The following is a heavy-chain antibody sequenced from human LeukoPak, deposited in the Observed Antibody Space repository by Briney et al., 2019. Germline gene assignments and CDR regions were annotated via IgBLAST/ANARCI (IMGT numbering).Heavy chain of an antibody. D-gene: IGHD5-18*01. CDR1: GGSFSGYY. CDR2: INHSGST. CDR3: ARLVYGYGYEY. J-gene: IGHJ4*02. Sequence: SETLSLTCAAYGGSFSGYYWSWIRQPPGKGLEWIGEINHSGSTNYNPSLKSRVTISVDTSKNQFSLKLSSVTAADTAVYYCARLVYGYGYEYWGQGTLVTVSS. V-gene: IGHV4-34*01.